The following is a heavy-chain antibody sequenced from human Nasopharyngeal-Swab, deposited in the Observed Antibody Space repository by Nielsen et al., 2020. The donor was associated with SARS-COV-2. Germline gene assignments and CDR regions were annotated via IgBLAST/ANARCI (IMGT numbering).Heavy chain of an antibody. D-gene: IGHD6-13*01. CDR3: ARDTYSSSWYPNWYFDL. V-gene: IGHV3-48*02. Sequence: GGSLRLSCEASGFTFRRYSMNWVRQAPGKGLEWVSYISSSSTTRHSADSVKGRFTISRDNAKNSLYLQMNSLRDEDTAVYYCARDTYSSSWYPNWYFDLWGRGTLVTVSS. CDR2: ISSSSTTR. CDR1: GFTFRRYS. J-gene: IGHJ2*01.